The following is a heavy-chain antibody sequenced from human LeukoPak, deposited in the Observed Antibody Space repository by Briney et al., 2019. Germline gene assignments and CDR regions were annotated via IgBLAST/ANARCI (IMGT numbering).Heavy chain of an antibody. J-gene: IGHJ6*02. V-gene: IGHV5-10-1*01. Sequence: HGESLKISCKGSGYSFTSYWISWVRQMPGKGLEWMGRIDPSDSYTNYSPSFQGHVTISADKSISTAYLQWSSLKASDTAMYYCARLGLSYGDPPQGYYYYYGMDVWGQGTTVTVSS. CDR2: IDPSDSYT. CDR3: ARLGLSYGDPPQGYYYYYGMDV. D-gene: IGHD4-17*01. CDR1: GYSFTSYW.